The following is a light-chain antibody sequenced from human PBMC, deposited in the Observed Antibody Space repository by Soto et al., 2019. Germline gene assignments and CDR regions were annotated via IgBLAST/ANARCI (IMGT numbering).Light chain of an antibody. V-gene: IGKV4-1*01. CDR1: QSVLYSSNNNNY. Sequence: DIVMTQSPDSLAVSLGERATINCKSSQSVLYSSNNNNYLAWYQQKPGQPPKLLIYWVSTRESGVPDRFSGSGSGTDFTLTISSLQAEDVAVYYCQQYYSTPHTFGQGPKLEIK. J-gene: IGKJ2*01. CDR2: WVS. CDR3: QQYYSTPHT.